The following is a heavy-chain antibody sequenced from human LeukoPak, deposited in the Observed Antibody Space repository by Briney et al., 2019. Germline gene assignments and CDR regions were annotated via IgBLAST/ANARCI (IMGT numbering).Heavy chain of an antibody. CDR1: GGSFSGHY. J-gene: IGHJ5*02. V-gene: IGHV4-34*01. CDR2: INHRGSA. Sequence: PSETLSLTCAVYGGSFSGHYCSWIRQPPGKGLEYIGEINHRGSANYNPSLKSRVTISLDTSKNQFSLKLSSVTAADTAVYYCARDYYDRTNWFDPWGQGTLVTVSS. D-gene: IGHD3-22*01. CDR3: ARDYYDRTNWFDP.